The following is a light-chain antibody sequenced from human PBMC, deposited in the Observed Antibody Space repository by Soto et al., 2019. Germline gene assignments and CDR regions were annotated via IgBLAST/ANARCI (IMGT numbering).Light chain of an antibody. CDR2: GAS. Sequence: EIVMTQSPATLSVSPGERATLSCRASQSISSKVGWYQQSPGQAPRLLMYGASTRATGIPARFSGNGSGTEFSLTISSLESEDSAVYYCQQYNSWLQITFVQGTRLEVK. J-gene: IGKJ5*01. V-gene: IGKV3-15*01. CDR1: QSISSK. CDR3: QQYNSWLQIT.